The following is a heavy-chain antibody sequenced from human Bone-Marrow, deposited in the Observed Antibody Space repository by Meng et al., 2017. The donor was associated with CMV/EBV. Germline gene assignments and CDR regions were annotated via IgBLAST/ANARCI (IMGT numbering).Heavy chain of an antibody. J-gene: IGHJ4*02. D-gene: IGHD3-10*01. CDR3: VKAYGSGTYSFGK. CDR1: GFTFSSYR. V-gene: IGHV3-74*01. Sequence: GESLKISCAASGFTFSSYRRHWVRQAPGKGLVWVSRISADGSDTDYADSVKGRFSISRDNAKNTVFLQMNSLRAEDTAVYYCVKAYGSGTYSFGKWGQGKLVTFSS. CDR2: ISADGSDT.